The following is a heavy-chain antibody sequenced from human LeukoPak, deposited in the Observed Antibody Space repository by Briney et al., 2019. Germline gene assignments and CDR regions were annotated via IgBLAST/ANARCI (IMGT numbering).Heavy chain of an antibody. V-gene: IGHV3-48*03. CDR1: GFTFSSYE. Sequence: GGSLRLSCAASGFTFSSYEMNWVRQAPGKGLEWVSYISSSGGTIYYADSVKGRFTISRDNAKNSLYLQMNSLRAEDTAVYYCARDLLLDYWGQGTLVTVSS. CDR3: ARDLLLDY. CDR2: ISSSGGTI. J-gene: IGHJ4*02.